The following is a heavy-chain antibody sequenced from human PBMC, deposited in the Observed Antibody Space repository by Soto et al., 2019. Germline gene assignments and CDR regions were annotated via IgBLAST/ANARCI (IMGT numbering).Heavy chain of an antibody. CDR2: IYYSGST. V-gene: IGHV4-39*01. Sequence: QLQLQESGPGLVKPSETLSLTCTVSGGSISSSSYYWGWIRQPPGKGLEWIGSIYYSGSTYYNPSLKSRVPIXXAXSXXQSSLKLSSVTAADTAVYYCARPPSKAAAGAGFGPWGQGTLVTVSS. D-gene: IGHD6-13*01. CDR1: GGSISSSSYY. J-gene: IGHJ5*02. CDR3: ARPPSKAAAGAGFGP.